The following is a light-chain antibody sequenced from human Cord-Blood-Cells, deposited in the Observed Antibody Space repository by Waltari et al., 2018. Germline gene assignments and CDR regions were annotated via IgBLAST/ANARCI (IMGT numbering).Light chain of an antibody. V-gene: IGLV3-1*01. Sequence: SYELNQPPSVYVSPGQTAIIPCAGDKLGDKYACWYQQKPGQSPVLVIYQDSKRPSGIPERFSGSNSGNTATLTISGTQAMDEADDYCQAWDSSTVVFGGGTKLTVL. CDR3: QAWDSSTVV. J-gene: IGLJ2*01. CDR2: QDS. CDR1: KLGDKY.